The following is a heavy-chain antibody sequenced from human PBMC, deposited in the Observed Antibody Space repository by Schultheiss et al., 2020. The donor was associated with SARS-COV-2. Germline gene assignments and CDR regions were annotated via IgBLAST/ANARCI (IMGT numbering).Heavy chain of an antibody. J-gene: IGHJ4*02. CDR2: ISYDGSNK. CDR3: ARVVALYDFWSGYHQYYFDY. Sequence: GGSLRLSCAASGFTFSSYAMHWVRQAPGKGLEWVAVISYDGSNKYYADSVKGRFTISRDNSKNTLYLQMNSLRAEDTAVYYCARVVALYDFWSGYHQYYFDYWGQGTLVTVSS. D-gene: IGHD3-3*01. V-gene: IGHV3-30*14. CDR1: GFTFSSYA.